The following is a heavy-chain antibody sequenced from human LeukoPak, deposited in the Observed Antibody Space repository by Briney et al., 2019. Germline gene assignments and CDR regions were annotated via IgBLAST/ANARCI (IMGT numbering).Heavy chain of an antibody. CDR2: IKNKIDGETT. V-gene: IGHV3-15*01. Sequence: PGRSLRLSCAASGFTFSSYAMHWVRQAPGKGLEWVARIKNKIDGETTDHAPPVRGRFTISRDDSKNTLFLQMNSLQTDDTAVYYCATDQGVVAVASIHNAFDIWGQGTLVTVSS. CDR1: GFTFSSYA. D-gene: IGHD2-15*01. CDR3: ATDQGVVAVASIHNAFDI. J-gene: IGHJ3*02.